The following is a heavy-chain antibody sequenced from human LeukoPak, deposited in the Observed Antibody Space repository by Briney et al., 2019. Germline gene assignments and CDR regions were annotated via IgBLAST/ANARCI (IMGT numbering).Heavy chain of an antibody. J-gene: IGHJ4*02. D-gene: IGHD2-2*01. V-gene: IGHV3-23*01. CDR1: GFTFSGYA. CDR3: AKDHRYSSSTSCFDY. Sequence: GGSLRLSCAASGFTFSGYAMSWVRQAPGKGLEWVSAISGSGGSTYYADSVKGRFTISRDNSKDTLYLQMNSLRAEDTAVYYCAKDHRYSSSTSCFDYWGQGTLVTVSS. CDR2: ISGSGGST.